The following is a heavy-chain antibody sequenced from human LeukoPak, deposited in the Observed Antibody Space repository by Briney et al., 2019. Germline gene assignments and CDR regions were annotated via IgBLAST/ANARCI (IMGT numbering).Heavy chain of an antibody. CDR2: ISGSGGST. D-gene: IGHD1-1*01. CDR3: ARSSPNWPFDY. Sequence: PGGSLRLSCAASGFTFSSYAMSWVRQAPGKGLEWVSAISGSGGSTYYADSVKGRFTISRDNSKNSLYLQMNSLKTEDTAVYYCARSSPNWPFDYWGQGTLVTVSS. V-gene: IGHV3-23*01. CDR1: GFTFSSYA. J-gene: IGHJ4*02.